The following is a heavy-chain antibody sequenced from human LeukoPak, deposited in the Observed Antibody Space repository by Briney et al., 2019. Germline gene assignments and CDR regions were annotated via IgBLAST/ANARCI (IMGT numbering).Heavy chain of an antibody. CDR2: INSDGSST. CDR1: GFTLSSYW. CDR3: AREDSYYDILTGIYYYYYMDV. Sequence: GGSLRLSCAASGFTLSSYWMHWVRQAPGKGLVWVSRINSDGSSTSYADSVKGRFTISSDNAKNTLYLQMNSLRAEDTAVYYCAREDSYYDILTGIYYYYYMDVWGKGTTVTVSS. V-gene: IGHV3-74*01. J-gene: IGHJ6*03. D-gene: IGHD3-9*01.